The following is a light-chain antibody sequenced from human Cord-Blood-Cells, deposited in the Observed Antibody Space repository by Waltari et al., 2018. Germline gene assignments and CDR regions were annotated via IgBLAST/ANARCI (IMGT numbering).Light chain of an antibody. CDR2: AAS. J-gene: IGKJ3*01. CDR3: QHYYSYPFT. V-gene: IGKV1-8*01. CDR1: QGISSY. Sequence: ALRMTQSPSSFSASTGDRVTTTCRASQGISSYLAWYQQKPGKAPKLLIYAASTLQSGVPSRFSGSGSGTDFPLTISCLQSEDFATYYCQHYYSYPFTFGPGTKVDIK.